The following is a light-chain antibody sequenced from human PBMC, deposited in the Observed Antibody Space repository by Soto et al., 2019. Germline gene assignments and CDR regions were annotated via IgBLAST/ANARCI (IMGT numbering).Light chain of an antibody. CDR1: HYISSW. J-gene: IGKJ1*01. Sequence: DIKMTQSPSTLSASVNDRVTITCRASHYISSWLAWYQQKPGKAPKLLIYDASSLESGVPSRFSGSGSGTEFTLTISSLQPEDFATYYCQQLNSYPRTFGQGSKV. CDR2: DAS. V-gene: IGKV1-5*01. CDR3: QQLNSYPRT.